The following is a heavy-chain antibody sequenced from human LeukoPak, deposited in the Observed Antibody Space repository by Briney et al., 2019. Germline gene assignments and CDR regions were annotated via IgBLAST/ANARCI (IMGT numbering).Heavy chain of an antibody. CDR2: INRAGIES. J-gene: IGHJ4*02. CDR3: ARVGTRELQRVFDN. CDR1: GFTFTDYW. V-gene: IGHV3-7*01. Sequence: GGSLRLSCAASGFTFTDYWMTWVRQVPGKGLEWVANINRAGIESYYVDSVKGRFTISRDNAENSLYLQMDSLRVDDTAVYYCARVGTRELQRVFDNWGQGTLVTVSS. D-gene: IGHD1-7*01.